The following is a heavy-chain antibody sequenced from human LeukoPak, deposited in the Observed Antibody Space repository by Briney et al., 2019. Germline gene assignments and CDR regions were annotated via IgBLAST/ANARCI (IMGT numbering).Heavy chain of an antibody. CDR3: AKDTRRTSKFGFSGWYPSHFDY. V-gene: IGHV3-43*01. J-gene: IGHJ4*02. Sequence: GGSLRLSCAASGFTFDDYTMHWVRQAPGKGLEWVSLISWDGGSTYYADSVKGRFTISRDNSKNSLYLQMNSLRTEDTALYYCAKDTRRTSKFGFSGWYPSHFDYWGQGTLVTVSS. CDR1: GFTFDDYT. CDR2: ISWDGGST. D-gene: IGHD6-19*01.